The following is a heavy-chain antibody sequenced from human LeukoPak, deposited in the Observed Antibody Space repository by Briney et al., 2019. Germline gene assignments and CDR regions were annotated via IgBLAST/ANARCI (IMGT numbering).Heavy chain of an antibody. V-gene: IGHV1-18*01. CDR1: GGTFNSYA. CDR3: ARDGAYCGGDCFSWFDP. D-gene: IGHD2-21*02. J-gene: IGHJ5*02. CDR2: ISAYNGNT. Sequence: ASVKVSCKASGGTFNSYAISWVRQAPGQGLEWMGWISAYNGNTNYAQKLQGRVTMTTDTSTSTAYMELRSLRSDDTAVYYCARDGAYCGGDCFSWFDPWGQGTLVTVSS.